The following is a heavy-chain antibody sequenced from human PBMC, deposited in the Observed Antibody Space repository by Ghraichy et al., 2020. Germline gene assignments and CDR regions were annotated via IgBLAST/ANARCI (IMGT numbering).Heavy chain of an antibody. CDR1: GGSISSYY. J-gene: IGHJ5*02. CDR2: IYYSGST. V-gene: IGHV4-59*08. D-gene: IGHD6-19*01. Sequence: SETLSLTCTVSGGSISSYYWSWIRQPPGKGLEWIGYIYYSGSTNYNPSLKSRVTISVDTSKNQFSLKLSSVTAADTAVYYCARQGIAVAGRGGTAGFDPWGQGTLVTVSS. CDR3: ARQGIAVAGRGGTAGFDP.